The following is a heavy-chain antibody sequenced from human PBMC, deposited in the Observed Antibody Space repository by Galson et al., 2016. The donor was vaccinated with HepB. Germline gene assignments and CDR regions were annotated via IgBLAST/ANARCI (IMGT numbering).Heavy chain of an antibody. V-gene: IGHV3-23*01. CDR3: AKGLDYSDSSGYSYLQY. CDR2: ISGNGGDT. Sequence: SLRLSCAASGFTFSNFVINWVRQAPGKGLERVSGISGNGGDTYYADSVKGRFTISRDNSKNTVYLQMNSLRVEDPAVYYCAKGLDYSDSSGYSYLQYWGQGTQVTVSS. CDR1: GFTFSNFV. D-gene: IGHD3-22*01. J-gene: IGHJ4*02.